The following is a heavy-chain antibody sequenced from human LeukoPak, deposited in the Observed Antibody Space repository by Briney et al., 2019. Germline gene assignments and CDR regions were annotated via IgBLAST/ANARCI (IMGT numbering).Heavy chain of an antibody. CDR1: GFTFRSYW. D-gene: IGHD5-18*01. CDR2: IKPDGTQT. V-gene: IGHV3-7*05. Sequence: GGSLRLSCAASGFTFRSYWMSWVRQAPGKGREGVANIKPDGTQTHYIAAAKGRVTIPRDNAKNTLYLPMQSLRAEDTARYYGARDDHTSSSKWGQGTLVTVSP. J-gene: IGHJ4*02. CDR3: ARDDHTSSSK.